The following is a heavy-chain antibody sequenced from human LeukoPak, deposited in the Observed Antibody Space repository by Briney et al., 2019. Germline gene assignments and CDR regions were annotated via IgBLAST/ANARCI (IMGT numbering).Heavy chain of an antibody. J-gene: IGHJ3*01. Sequence: ASVKVSCKASGYTFTCNDIHWVRQAPGQGLEWMGIINPSGGSTSYAQKFQGRVTMTRDTSTSTVYMELSSLRSEDTAVYYCARFASLYSRSWYYAFDVWGQGTMVTVSS. CDR1: GYTFTCND. CDR3: ARFASLYSRSWYYAFDV. CDR2: INPSGGST. D-gene: IGHD6-13*01. V-gene: IGHV1-46*01.